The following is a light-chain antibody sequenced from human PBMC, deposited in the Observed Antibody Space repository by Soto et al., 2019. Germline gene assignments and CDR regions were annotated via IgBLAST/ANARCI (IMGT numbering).Light chain of an antibody. CDR3: ISYTGSSTSYV. J-gene: IGLJ1*01. CDR2: GVS. CDR1: RSDIESYNY. Sequence: QSVLTQPASVSGSPGQSITISCSGTRSDIESYNYVAWYQQFPGKTPKILIYGVSNRPSGVSSRFSGSKSGNTASLTISRLQAEDEADYYCISYTGSSTSYVFGSGTKV. V-gene: IGLV2-14*01.